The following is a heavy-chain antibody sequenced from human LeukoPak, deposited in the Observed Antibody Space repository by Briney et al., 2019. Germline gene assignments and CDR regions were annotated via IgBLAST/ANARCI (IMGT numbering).Heavy chain of an antibody. D-gene: IGHD3-22*01. CDR1: GFTFGDYA. J-gene: IGHJ4*02. CDR2: IRSKAYGGTT. Sequence: GGSLRLSCTASGFTFGDYAMSWFRQAPGKGLEWVGFIRSKAYGGTTEYAASVKGRFTISRDDSKSIAYLQMNSLKTEDTAVHYCTRDLGDYYDSSGYYPGYLFDYWGQGTLVTVSS. CDR3: TRDLGDYYDSSGYYPGYLFDY. V-gene: IGHV3-49*03.